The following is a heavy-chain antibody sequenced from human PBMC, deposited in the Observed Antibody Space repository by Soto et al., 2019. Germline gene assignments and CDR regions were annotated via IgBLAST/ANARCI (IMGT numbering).Heavy chain of an antibody. CDR3: ARDIGEGGLLWFGELSPHPFDY. D-gene: IGHD3-10*01. J-gene: IGHJ4*02. CDR1: GFTFSSYW. Sequence: GGSLRLSCAASGFTFSSYWMHWVRQAPGKGLVWVSRINSDGSSTSYADSVKGRFTISRDNAKNTLYLQMNSLRAEDTAVYYCARDIGEGGLLWFGELSPHPFDYWGQGTLVTVSS. CDR2: INSDGSST. V-gene: IGHV3-74*01.